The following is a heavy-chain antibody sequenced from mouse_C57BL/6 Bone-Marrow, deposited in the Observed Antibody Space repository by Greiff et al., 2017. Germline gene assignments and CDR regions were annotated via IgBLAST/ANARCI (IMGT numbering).Heavy chain of an antibody. D-gene: IGHD1-1*02. CDR1: GFTFSDYG. Sequence: EVMLVESGGGLVKPGGSLKLSCAASGFTFSDYGMHWVRQAPEKGLEWVAYISSGSSTLYYADTVKGRFTISRDNAKNTLFLQLTSLRSEDTAMYYSARVGGCYAMDYWGQGTSVTVSS. CDR2: ISSGSSTL. CDR3: ARVGGCYAMDY. J-gene: IGHJ4*01. V-gene: IGHV5-17*01.